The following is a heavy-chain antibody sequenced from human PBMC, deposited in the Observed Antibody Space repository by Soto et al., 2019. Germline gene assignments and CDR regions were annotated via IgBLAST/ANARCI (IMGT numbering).Heavy chain of an antibody. J-gene: IGHJ5*02. V-gene: IGHV3-23*01. CDR1: GLTLSDYG. CDR2: ISSTGERT. D-gene: IGHD1-26*01. CDR3: TKDQYKTGFPSYFDP. Sequence: GGSLRLSCAVSGLTLSDYGMNWVRQAPGKGLEWVSVISSTGERTNYVDSVKGRFTIARDNSKNMLYLEMITLRAEDKAIYYCTKDQYKTGFPSYFDPLGQGTLVTVSS.